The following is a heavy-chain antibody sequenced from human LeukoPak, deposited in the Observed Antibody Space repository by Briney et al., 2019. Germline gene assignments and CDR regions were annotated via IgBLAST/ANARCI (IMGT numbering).Heavy chain of an antibody. Sequence: PWGSLRLSFAAPGLTFRIYALSLVRQAPGKGLQLVSCINSRCESTWYVDSVEGRFTTTRDNTANTLYLQMHSLRAEDTAVYYCARDRPDYYGSDGHYYRRDGDYWGRGTLVSVSS. CDR1: GLTFRIYA. CDR3: ARDRPDYYGSDGHYYRRDGDY. V-gene: IGHV3-23*01. CDR2: INSRCEST. D-gene: IGHD3-22*01. J-gene: IGHJ4*02.